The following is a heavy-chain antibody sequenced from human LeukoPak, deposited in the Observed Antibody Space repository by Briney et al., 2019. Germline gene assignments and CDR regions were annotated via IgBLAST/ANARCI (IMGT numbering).Heavy chain of an antibody. CDR3: ARGLSGFWNNYDDY. V-gene: IGHV4-61*02. Sequence: SQTLSLTCTVSGGSISSGSYYWSWIRRPAGKGLEWIGRIYTSGNTNYNPSLKSRVIISVDTSKNQFSLKLSSVTAADTAAYYCARGLSGFWNNYDDYWGQGTLVTVSS. CDR2: IYTSGNT. CDR1: GGSISSGSYY. D-gene: IGHD3-3*01. J-gene: IGHJ4*02.